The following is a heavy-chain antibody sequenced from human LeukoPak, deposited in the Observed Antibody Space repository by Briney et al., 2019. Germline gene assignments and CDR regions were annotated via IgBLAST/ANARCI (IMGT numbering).Heavy chain of an antibody. Sequence: PSETLSLTCAVYGGSFSGYYWSWIRQPPGKGLEWIGEINHSGSTNYNPSLKSRVTISVDPSKNQFSLKLSSVTAADTAVYYCARGRQAYYSGSGSYNYWGQGTLVTVSS. D-gene: IGHD3-10*01. CDR2: INHSGST. J-gene: IGHJ4*02. CDR3: ARGRQAYYSGSGSYNY. V-gene: IGHV4-34*01. CDR1: GGSFSGYY.